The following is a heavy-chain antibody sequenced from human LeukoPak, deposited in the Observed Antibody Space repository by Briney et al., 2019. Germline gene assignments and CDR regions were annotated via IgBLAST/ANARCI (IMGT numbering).Heavy chain of an antibody. V-gene: IGHV3-23*01. D-gene: IGHD3-10*01. J-gene: IGHJ4*02. Sequence: PGGTLRLSCAASGFTFSSYGMSWVRQAPGKGLEWVSAISGSGGSTYYADSVKGRFTISRDNSKNTLYLQMNSLRAEDTAVYYCAKDSAYAYYGSGSYWDYWGQGTLVTVSS. CDR1: GFTFSSYG. CDR3: AKDSAYAYYGSGSYWDY. CDR2: ISGSGGST.